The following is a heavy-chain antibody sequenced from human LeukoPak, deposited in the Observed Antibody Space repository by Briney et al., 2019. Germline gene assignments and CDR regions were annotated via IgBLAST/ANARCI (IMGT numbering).Heavy chain of an antibody. CDR1: GYTFTGFY. CDR2: INPNTGGT. V-gene: IGHV1-2*06. D-gene: IGHD3/OR15-3a*01. J-gene: IGHJ4*02. Sequence: ASVKVSCKASGYTFTGFYIHWVRQAPGQGLEWMGRINPNTGGTNYAQKFQGRVTMTRDTSISTAYMELSGLRSDDTAVYYCARDWGLGWRYFDYWGQGTLVTVPS. CDR3: ARDWGLGWRYFDY.